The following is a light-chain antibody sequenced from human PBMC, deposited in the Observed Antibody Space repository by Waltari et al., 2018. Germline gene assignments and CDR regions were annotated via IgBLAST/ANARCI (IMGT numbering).Light chain of an antibody. V-gene: IGKV1-33*01. CDR1: QHIYNY. CDR2: AAS. Sequence: DIQMTQSPSSLSASVGDRVTITCQASQHIYNYLNLYQQKPGKAPKLLIYAASNLQTGVPSRFSGGGSGTDFTVVISNLQPEDIATYYCQQYEGLPRTFGQGTKLEMK. J-gene: IGKJ2*02. CDR3: QQYEGLPRT.